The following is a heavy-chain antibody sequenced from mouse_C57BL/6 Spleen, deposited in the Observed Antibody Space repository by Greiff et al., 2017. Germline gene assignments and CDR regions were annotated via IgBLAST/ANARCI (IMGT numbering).Heavy chain of an antibody. CDR1: GYAFSSSW. CDR3: ARSDNWGGDYFDY. CDR2: IYPGDGDT. J-gene: IGHJ2*01. D-gene: IGHD4-1*01. Sequence: VQLQQSGPELVKPGASVKISCKASGYAFSSSWMNWVKQRPGKGLEWIGRIYPGDGDTNYNGKFKGKATLTADKSSSTAYMQLSSLTSEDSAVYFCARSDNWGGDYFDYWGQGTTLTVSS. V-gene: IGHV1-82*01.